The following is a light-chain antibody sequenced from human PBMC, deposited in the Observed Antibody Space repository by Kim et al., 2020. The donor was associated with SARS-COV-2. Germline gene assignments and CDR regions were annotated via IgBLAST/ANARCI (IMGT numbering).Light chain of an antibody. J-gene: IGKJ1*01. CDR1: QRISNS. CDR3: QHYDNYSQT. V-gene: IGKV1-5*01. Sequence: DIQMTQSPSTLSASVGDRVTITCRASQRISNSLAWYQQRPGKAPTLLIYEASSLESGVPSRFSGTGSGTEFTLTISSLQPDDFATYYCQHYDNYSQTFGPGTKVDNK. CDR2: EAS.